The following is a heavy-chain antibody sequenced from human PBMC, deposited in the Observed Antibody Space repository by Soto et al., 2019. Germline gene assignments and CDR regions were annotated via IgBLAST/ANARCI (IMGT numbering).Heavy chain of an antibody. V-gene: IGHV3-23*01. CDR3: AKRTGVTVTERG. J-gene: IGHJ4*02. D-gene: IGHD4-17*01. CDR1: VFTFSSYA. Sequence: EVQLLESGGGLVQPGGSLRLSCAASVFTFSSYAMSWVRQAPGKGLEWVSAISGSGGSTYYADSVKGRFTISRDNSKNTLYLQMNSLRAEDTAVYYCAKRTGVTVTERGWGQGTPVTVSS. CDR2: ISGSGGST.